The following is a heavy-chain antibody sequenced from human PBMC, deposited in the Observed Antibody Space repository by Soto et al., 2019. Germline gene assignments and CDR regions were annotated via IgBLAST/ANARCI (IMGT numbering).Heavy chain of an antibody. V-gene: IGHV4-4*07. CDR3: ARENTIFGVVIIGFDY. J-gene: IGHJ4*02. Sequence: SETLSLTCTVSGGSISSYYWSWIRQPAGKGLEWIGRIYTSGSTNYNPSLKSRVTMSVDTSKNQFSLKLSSVTAADTAVYYCARENTIFGVVIIGFDYWGQGTLVTVSS. CDR2: IYTSGST. CDR1: GGSISSYY. D-gene: IGHD3-3*01.